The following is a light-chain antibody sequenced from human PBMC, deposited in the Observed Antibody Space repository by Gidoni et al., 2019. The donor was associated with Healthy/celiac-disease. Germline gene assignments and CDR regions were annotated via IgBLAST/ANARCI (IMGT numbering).Light chain of an antibody. J-gene: IGKJ2*01. V-gene: IGKV1-33*01. Sequence: DIQMPQSPSSLSASVGDRATITWQASQDISNYLNWYQQNPWTSPKLLIYDASNWETEVPSRFSGSGSGTDFTCTISSLQAEDIGTYYCQQYDNRPYTFXQXTKLGVK. CDR1: QDISNY. CDR3: QQYDNRPYT. CDR2: DAS.